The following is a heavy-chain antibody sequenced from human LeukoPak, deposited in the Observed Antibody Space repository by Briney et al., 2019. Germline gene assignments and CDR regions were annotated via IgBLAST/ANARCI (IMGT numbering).Heavy chain of an antibody. Sequence: SETLSLTCTVSGGSISSYYWSWIRQPPGKGLEWIGEINHSGSTNYNPSLTSRVTISVDTSKNQFSLKLSSVTAADTAVYYCARDAAGEGRLVITWFDPWGQGTLVTVSS. CDR2: INHSGST. CDR3: ARDAAGEGRLVITWFDP. D-gene: IGHD3-9*01. J-gene: IGHJ5*02. V-gene: IGHV4-34*01. CDR1: GGSISSYY.